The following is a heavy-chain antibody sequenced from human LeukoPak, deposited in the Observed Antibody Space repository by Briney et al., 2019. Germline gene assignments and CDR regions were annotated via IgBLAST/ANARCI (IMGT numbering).Heavy chain of an antibody. CDR1: GGSISSRTYY. J-gene: IGHJ4*02. CDR2: IYYSGST. V-gene: IGHV4-39*01. CDR3: ARVSYDILTGYYDDY. D-gene: IGHD3-9*01. Sequence: ASETLSLTCTVSGGSISSRTYYWGWIRQPPGKGLEWIGSIYYSGSTYYNPSLKSRVTISVDTSRNQVSLKLSSVTAADTAVYYCARVSYDILTGYYDDYWGQGTLVTVSS.